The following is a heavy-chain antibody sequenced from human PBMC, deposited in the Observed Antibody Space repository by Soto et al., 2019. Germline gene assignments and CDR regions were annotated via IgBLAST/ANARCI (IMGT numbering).Heavy chain of an antibody. V-gene: IGHV4-59*01. J-gene: IGHJ4*02. Sequence: QVHLQESGPGLAKPSETLSLFCNVYGGSMNNNYWSWIRQAPGKGLAWIGYVFYTGTTNYNPSLKSRVTILVDTAKKQFSLRLSSVTAADTAGYYCARSLTVTRFDQWGQGTRVTVS. CDR3: ARSLTVTRFDQ. CDR1: GGSMNNNY. D-gene: IGHD4-17*01. CDR2: VFYTGTT.